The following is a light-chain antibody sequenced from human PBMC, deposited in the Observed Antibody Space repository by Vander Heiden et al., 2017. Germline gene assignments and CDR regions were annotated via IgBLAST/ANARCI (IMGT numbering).Light chain of an antibody. CDR2: GAS. J-gene: IGKJ1*01. CDR3: QQDGSSPQT. CDR1: QSVSSSY. Sequence: IESTQSPGTLSLSAGERATLSCRASQSVSSSYLAWHQQKPGQAPRLLIYGASSRATGIPDRFSGSASGTDFTLTISILDPEDFAVYYCQQDGSSPQTFGQGTKVEIK. V-gene: IGKV3-20*01.